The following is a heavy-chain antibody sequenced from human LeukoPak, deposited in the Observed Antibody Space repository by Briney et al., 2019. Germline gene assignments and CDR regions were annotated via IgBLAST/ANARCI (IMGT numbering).Heavy chain of an antibody. J-gene: IGHJ5*02. V-gene: IGHV4-59*01. Sequence: SETLSLTCTVSGGSISSYYWSWIRQPPGKGLEWIGYIYYSGSTNYNPSLKSRVTISVDTSKNQFSLKLSSVTAADTAVYYSARSTGTSWGQGTLVTVSS. CDR1: GGSISSYY. D-gene: IGHD1-1*01. CDR3: ARSTGTS. CDR2: IYYSGST.